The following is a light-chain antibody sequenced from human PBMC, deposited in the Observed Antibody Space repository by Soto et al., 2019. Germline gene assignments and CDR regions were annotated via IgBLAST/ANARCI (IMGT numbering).Light chain of an antibody. V-gene: IGKV1-27*01. CDR2: AAS. CDR3: QKYNSAPRT. J-gene: IGKJ1*01. CDR1: QGISNY. Sequence: DIKMTQSPSSLSASVGDRVTITCRASQGISNYLAWYQQKPGKVPKRLIYAASTLRAGVPSRFSGSGSGTDFTLPISSLQAEDVATYYCQKYNSAPRTFGQGTKVEIK.